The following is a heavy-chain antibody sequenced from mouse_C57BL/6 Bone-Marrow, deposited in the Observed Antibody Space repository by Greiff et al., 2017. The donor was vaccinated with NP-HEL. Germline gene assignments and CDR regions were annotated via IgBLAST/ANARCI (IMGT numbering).Heavy chain of an antibody. V-gene: IGHV1-54*01. Sequence: QVQLKQSGAELVRPGTSVKVSCKASGYAFTNYLIEWVKQRPGQGLEWIGVINPGSGGTNYNEKFKGKATLTADKSSSTAYMQLSSLTSEDSAVYFCARGGDGYPIWYFDVWGTGTTVTVSS. CDR3: ARGGDGYPIWYFDV. CDR2: INPGSGGT. CDR1: GYAFTNYL. J-gene: IGHJ1*03. D-gene: IGHD2-3*01.